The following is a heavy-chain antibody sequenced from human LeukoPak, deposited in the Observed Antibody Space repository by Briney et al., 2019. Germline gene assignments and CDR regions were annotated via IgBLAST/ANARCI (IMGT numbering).Heavy chain of an antibody. CDR3: ARDFSPMAAALGPEY. V-gene: IGHV1-18*01. Sequence: ASVKVSCKASGYTFNSYGISWVRPAPGQGREWMGWISGYDGDTNYAQKFQGRLTMATDTSTSTAYMELRSLRSDDTAVYYCARDFSPMAAALGPEYWGQGTLVTVSS. CDR1: GYTFNSYG. J-gene: IGHJ4*02. D-gene: IGHD6-13*01. CDR2: ISGYDGDT.